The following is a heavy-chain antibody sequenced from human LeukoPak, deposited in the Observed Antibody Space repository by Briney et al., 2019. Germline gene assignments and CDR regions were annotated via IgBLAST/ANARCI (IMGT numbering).Heavy chain of an antibody. CDR1: GYTFTSYG. CDR3: ARDLWELGEPDDAFDI. CDR2: ISAYNGNT. V-gene: IGHV1-18*01. J-gene: IGHJ3*02. Sequence: ASVKVSCKASGYTFTSYGISWVRQAPGQGLEGMGWISAYNGNTNYAQKLQGRVTMTTATSTSTAYMELRSLRSDDTAVYYCARDLWELGEPDDAFDIWGQGTMVTVSS. D-gene: IGHD1-26*01.